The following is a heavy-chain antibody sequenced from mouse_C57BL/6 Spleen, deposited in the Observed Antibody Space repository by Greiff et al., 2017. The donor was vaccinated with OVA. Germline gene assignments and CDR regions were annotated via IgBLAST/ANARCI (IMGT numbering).Heavy chain of an antibody. Sequence: EVMLVESEGGLVQPGSSMKLSCTASGFTFSDYYMAWVRQVPEKGLEWVANINYDGSSTYYLDSLKSRFIISRDNAKNILYLQMSSLKSEDTATYYCARVGIYYYGSSYPFDYWGQGTTLTVSS. D-gene: IGHD1-1*01. CDR2: INYDGSST. J-gene: IGHJ2*01. CDR1: GFTFSDYY. V-gene: IGHV5-16*01. CDR3: ARVGIYYYGSSYPFDY.